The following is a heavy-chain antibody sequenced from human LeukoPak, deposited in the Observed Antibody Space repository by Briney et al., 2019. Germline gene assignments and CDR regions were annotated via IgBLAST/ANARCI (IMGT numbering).Heavy chain of an antibody. Sequence: GGSLRLFCAASGFTFSSYSMNWVRQAPGKGLEWVSSISSSSSYIYYAASVKGRFTISRDNAKNSLYLQMNSLRAEDTAVYYCARDPFGEFYFDYWGQGTLVTVSS. D-gene: IGHD3-10*01. V-gene: IGHV3-21*01. CDR2: ISSSSSYI. CDR1: GFTFSSYS. CDR3: ARDPFGEFYFDY. J-gene: IGHJ4*02.